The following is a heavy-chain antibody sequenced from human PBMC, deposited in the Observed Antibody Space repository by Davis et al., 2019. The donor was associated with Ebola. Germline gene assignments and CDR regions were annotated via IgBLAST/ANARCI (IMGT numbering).Heavy chain of an antibody. J-gene: IGHJ4*01. CDR3: AKRLKSTSDRYLSPFDS. D-gene: IGHD1-26*01. CDR2: ISGSGGST. V-gene: IGHV3-23*01. CDR1: GFTFSSYA. Sequence: PGGSLRLSCAASGFTFSSYAMSWVRQAPGKGLEWVSAISGSGGSTYYADSVKGRFTISRDNSKNTLYLQMNSLRAEDTAVYYCAKRLKSTSDRYLSPFDSWGQGTLVTVSS.